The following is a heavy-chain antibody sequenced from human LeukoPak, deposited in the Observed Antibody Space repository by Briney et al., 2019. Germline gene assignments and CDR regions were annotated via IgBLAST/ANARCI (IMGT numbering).Heavy chain of an antibody. D-gene: IGHD2-2*02. Sequence: GASVKVSCKASGYTFTSYYMHWVRQAPGQGLEWMGIINPSGGSTSYAQKFQGRVTMTRDMSTSPVYMELSSLRSEDTAVYYCARAPGRYCSSTSCYTRWFDPWGQGTLVTVSS. CDR2: INPSGGST. V-gene: IGHV1-46*01. J-gene: IGHJ5*02. CDR3: ARAPGRYCSSTSCYTRWFDP. CDR1: GYTFTSYY.